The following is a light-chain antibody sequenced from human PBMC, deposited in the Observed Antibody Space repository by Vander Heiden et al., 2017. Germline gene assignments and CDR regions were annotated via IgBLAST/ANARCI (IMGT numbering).Light chain of an antibody. V-gene: IGLV6-57*01. CDR1: SGRIASNY. CDR3: QSFDSDNHEV. Sequence: NFLLTQTHSASQSPGKTVTISCSRSSGRIASNYVQWYQQRPGSSPTTVIYEDDQRPSGVPDRFSGSIDSSSNSASLTISGLKTEDEADYYCQSFDSDNHEVFGGGTKLTVL. CDR2: EDD. J-gene: IGLJ3*02.